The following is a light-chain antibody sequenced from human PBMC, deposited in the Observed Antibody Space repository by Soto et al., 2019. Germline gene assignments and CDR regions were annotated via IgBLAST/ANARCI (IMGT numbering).Light chain of an antibody. V-gene: IGLV2-11*01. CDR3: CSYAGSPRYV. CDR2: DVS. CDR1: SSDVGGYNY. J-gene: IGLJ1*01. Sequence: QSALTQPRSVSGSPGQSVTISCNGTSSDVGGYNYVSWYQQHPGKAPKVMIYDVSERPSGVPDRFSGSKSGNTASLTISGLQAEDEADYYCCSYAGSPRYVFGTGTKVTVL.